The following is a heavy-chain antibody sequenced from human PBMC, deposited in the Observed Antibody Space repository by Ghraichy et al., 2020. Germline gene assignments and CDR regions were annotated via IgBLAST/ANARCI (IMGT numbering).Heavy chain of an antibody. V-gene: IGHV3-48*03. D-gene: IGHD4-17*01. Sequence: GGSLRLSCAASGFTFSSYEMNWVRQAPGKGLEWVSYISGSGSTIYYADSLKGRFTISRDNAKNSLYLQMNSLRAEDTAVYYCARGPDNGDYEAANHWFAAWGQGTLVTVSS. J-gene: IGHJ5*02. CDR3: ARGPDNGDYEAANHWFAA. CDR2: ISGSGSTI. CDR1: GFTFSSYE.